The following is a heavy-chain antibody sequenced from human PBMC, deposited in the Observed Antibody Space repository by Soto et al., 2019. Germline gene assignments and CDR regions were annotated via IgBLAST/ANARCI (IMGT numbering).Heavy chain of an antibody. V-gene: IGHV3-21*01. J-gene: IGHJ6*02. CDR1: GFSFSDYA. Sequence: GGSLRLSCATSGFSFSDYAMNWVRQAPGKGLEWVSSMSSSGYHIYYADSVKGRFTISRDSAKNSLYLQMNSLRAEDTAVYYCTRASGMDVWGQGTTVTVSS. CDR2: MSSSGYHI. CDR3: TRASGMDV.